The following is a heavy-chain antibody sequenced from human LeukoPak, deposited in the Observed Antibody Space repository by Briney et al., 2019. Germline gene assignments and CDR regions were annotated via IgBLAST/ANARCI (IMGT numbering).Heavy chain of an antibody. CDR2: MNPNSGNT. CDR3: ARGHDEWFGELLSNWFDP. CDR1: GYTFTSYD. J-gene: IGHJ5*02. D-gene: IGHD3-10*01. V-gene: IGHV1-8*01. Sequence: ASVKVSCKASGYTFTSYDINWVRQATGQGLEWMGWMNPNSGNTGYAQKFQGRVTMTRNTSISTAYMELSSLRSEDTAVYYRARGHDEWFGELLSNWFDPWGQGTLVTVSS.